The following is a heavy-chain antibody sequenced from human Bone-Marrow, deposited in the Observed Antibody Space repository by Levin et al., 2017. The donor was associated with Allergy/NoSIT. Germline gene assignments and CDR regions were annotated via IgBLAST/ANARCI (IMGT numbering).Heavy chain of an antibody. Sequence: HGESLKISCKGSGYSFRSYWIGWVRQMPGKGLEWMGTIYPGDSDIRYSPSFQGQVNISADKSISTAYLQWSSLKASDTAMYYCARPGAGSGGSHTDDASDIWGQGTMVIVSS. J-gene: IGHJ3*02. CDR2: IYPGDSDI. CDR3: ARPGAGSGGSHTDDASDI. D-gene: IGHD6-19*01. V-gene: IGHV5-51*01. CDR1: GYSFRSYW.